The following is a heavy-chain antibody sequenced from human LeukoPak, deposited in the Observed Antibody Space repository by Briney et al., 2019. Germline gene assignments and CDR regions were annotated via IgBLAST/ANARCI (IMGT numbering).Heavy chain of an antibody. J-gene: IGHJ4*02. CDR1: GYTFTSYA. D-gene: IGHD6-13*01. Sequence: SVKVSCKASGYTFTSYAISWVRQAPGQGLEWMGGIIPIFGTANYAQKFQGRVTITADKSTSTAYMELSSLRSEDTAVYYCATHNIAAAGLDYWGQGTLVTVSS. CDR2: IIPIFGTA. V-gene: IGHV1-69*06. CDR3: ATHNIAAAGLDY.